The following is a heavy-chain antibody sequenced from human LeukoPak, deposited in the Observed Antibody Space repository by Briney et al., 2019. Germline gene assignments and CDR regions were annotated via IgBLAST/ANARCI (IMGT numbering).Heavy chain of an antibody. Sequence: GRSLRLSCAASGFTFDDYAMHWVRQAPGKGLEWVSGISWNSGSIGYADSVKGRFTISRDNAKNSLYLQMNNLRAEDTALYYCATGDFFGGVIGPFGNWGQGTLVTVSS. D-gene: IGHD3-16*02. CDR2: ISWNSGSI. J-gene: IGHJ4*02. V-gene: IGHV3-9*01. CDR1: GFTFDDYA. CDR3: ATGDFFGGVIGPFGN.